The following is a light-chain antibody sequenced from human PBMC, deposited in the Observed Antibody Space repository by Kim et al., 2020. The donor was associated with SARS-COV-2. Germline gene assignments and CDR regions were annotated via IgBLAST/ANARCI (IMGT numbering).Light chain of an antibody. Sequence: SSELTQDPAVSVALGQTVRITCQGDSRRSYYTSWYQQKPGQAPVLVLYDKKNRPSGIPDRFSGSNSGNTASLTITGAQAEDEADYYCNSRDSSGNHYVFG. CDR3: NSRDSSGNHYV. CDR2: DKK. V-gene: IGLV3-19*01. J-gene: IGLJ1*01. CDR1: SRRSYY.